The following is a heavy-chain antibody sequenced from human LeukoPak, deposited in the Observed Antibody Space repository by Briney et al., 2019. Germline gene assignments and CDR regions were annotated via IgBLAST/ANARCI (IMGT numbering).Heavy chain of an antibody. J-gene: IGHJ4*02. CDR1: GGSISSYY. CDR2: IYYSGST. Sequence: SETLSLTCTVSGGSISSYYWSWIRQPPGKGLKWIGYIYYSGSTNYNPSLKSRVTISVDTSKNQFSLKLSSVTAADTAVYYCARALSTYSSGWYDGEDYFDYWGQGTLVTVSS. CDR3: ARALSTYSSGWYDGEDYFDY. D-gene: IGHD6-19*01. V-gene: IGHV4-59*12.